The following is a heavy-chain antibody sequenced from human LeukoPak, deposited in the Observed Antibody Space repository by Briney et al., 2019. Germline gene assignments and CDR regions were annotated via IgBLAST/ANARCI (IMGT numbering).Heavy chain of an antibody. J-gene: IGHJ4*02. V-gene: IGHV3-53*01. D-gene: IGHD3-22*01. Sequence: PGGSLRLSCAASGFTVSRNYMTWVRQAPGQGLEWVSVIYSGSSTYYRDSGSDPFTISRDNSKNTMYLQMNSLRAEDTAVYYCAGTIVGKWATDYWGQGTLV. CDR3: AGTIVGKWATDY. CDR2: IYSGSST. CDR1: GFTVSRNY.